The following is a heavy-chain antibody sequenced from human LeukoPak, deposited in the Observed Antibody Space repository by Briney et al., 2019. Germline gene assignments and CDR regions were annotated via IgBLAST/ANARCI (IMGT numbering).Heavy chain of an antibody. CDR3: ARGLVGSSWFHFDY. CDR2: INHSGST. Sequence: SETLSLTCAVYGGSFSGYYWSWIRQPPGKGLEWIGEINHSGSTNYNPSLKSRVTISVDTSKNQFSLKLSSVTAADTAVYYCARGLVGSSWFHFDYWGQGTLVTVSS. V-gene: IGHV4-34*01. D-gene: IGHD6-13*01. J-gene: IGHJ4*02. CDR1: GGSFSGYY.